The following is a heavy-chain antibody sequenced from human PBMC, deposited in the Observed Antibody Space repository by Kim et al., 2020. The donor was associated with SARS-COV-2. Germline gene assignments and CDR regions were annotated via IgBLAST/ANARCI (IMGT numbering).Heavy chain of an antibody. D-gene: IGHD2-2*01. Sequence: GESLKISCKGSGYSFTSYWISWVRQMPGKGLEWMGRIDPSDSYTNYSPSFQGHVTISADKSISTAYLQWSSLKASDTAMYYCARHFVVPADGYYGMDVWGQGTTVTVSS. CDR1: GYSFTSYW. CDR3: ARHFVVPADGYYGMDV. V-gene: IGHV5-10-1*01. J-gene: IGHJ6*02. CDR2: IDPSDSYT.